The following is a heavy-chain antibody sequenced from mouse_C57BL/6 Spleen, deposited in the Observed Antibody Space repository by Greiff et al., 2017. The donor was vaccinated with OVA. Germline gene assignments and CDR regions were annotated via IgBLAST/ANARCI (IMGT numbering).Heavy chain of an antibody. CDR2: INPNNGGT. V-gene: IGHV1-18*01. CDR3: ARKGSYYGNWFAY. CDR1: GYTFTDYN. J-gene: IGHJ3*01. Sequence: VQLQQSGPELVKPGASVKIPCKASGYTFTDYNMDWVKQSHGQSLEWIGDINPNNGGTIYNQKFKGKATLTVDKSSSTAYMELRSLTSEDTAVYYCARKGSYYGNWFAYWGQGTLVTVSA. D-gene: IGHD2-1*01.